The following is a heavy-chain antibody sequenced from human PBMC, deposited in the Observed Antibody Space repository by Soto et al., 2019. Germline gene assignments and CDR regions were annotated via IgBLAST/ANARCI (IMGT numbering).Heavy chain of an antibody. CDR1: GYTFSNYA. D-gene: IGHD2-8*01. J-gene: IGHJ1*01. Sequence: RASVKVSCKTSGYTFSNYAISCVRQAPGQGLEWMGWISPYNGNANYTEKFQGRVSMTTDTSTTTAYMELTSLTSDDTAIYYCAIPISIIMAAPVYWGQCTFVTLSS. CDR3: AIPISIIMAAPVY. CDR2: ISPYNGNA. V-gene: IGHV1-18*04.